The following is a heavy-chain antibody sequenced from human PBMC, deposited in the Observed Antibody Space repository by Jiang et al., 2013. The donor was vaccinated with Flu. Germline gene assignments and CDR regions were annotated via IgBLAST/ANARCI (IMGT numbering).Heavy chain of an antibody. D-gene: IGHD2-2*01. Sequence: GLVKPSETLSLTCTVSGGSISSYYWSWIRQPPGKGLEWIGYIYYSGSTNYNPSLKSRVTISVDTSKNQFSLKLSSVTAADTAVYYCARHIGTYQHNWFDPWGQGTLVTVSS. CDR1: GGSISSYY. CDR3: ARHIGTYQHNWFDP. CDR2: IYYSGST. V-gene: IGHV4-59*08. J-gene: IGHJ5*02.